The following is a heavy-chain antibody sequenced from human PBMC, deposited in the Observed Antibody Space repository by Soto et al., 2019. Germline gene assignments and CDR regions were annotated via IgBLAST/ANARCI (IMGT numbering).Heavy chain of an antibody. CDR1: GYTFTSYA. CDR3: ARDPPYYYDSSGSPFDY. V-gene: IGHV1-3*01. J-gene: IGHJ4*02. D-gene: IGHD3-22*01. CDR2: INAGNGNT. Sequence: ASVKVSCKASGYTFTSYAMHWVRQAPGQRLEWMGWINAGNGNTKYSQKFQGRVTITRDTSASTAYMELSSLRSEDTAVYYCARDPPYYYDSSGSPFDYWGQGTLVTVSS.